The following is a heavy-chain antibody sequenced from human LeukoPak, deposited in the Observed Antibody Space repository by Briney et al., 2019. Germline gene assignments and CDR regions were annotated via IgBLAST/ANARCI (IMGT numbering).Heavy chain of an antibody. V-gene: IGHV4-59*08. J-gene: IGHJ3*02. CDR2: IYYTGGI. CDR1: GDSINGYY. Sequence: PSETLSLTCTVSGDSINGYYWSWIRQTPRKGLEWIGYIYYTGGINYNPSLKSRVTMSVDTSNNQFSLKLISVTAADTAVYYCARYSRLLREKNPFDIWGQGTMVTVSS. CDR3: ARYSRLLREKNPFDI. D-gene: IGHD4-17*01.